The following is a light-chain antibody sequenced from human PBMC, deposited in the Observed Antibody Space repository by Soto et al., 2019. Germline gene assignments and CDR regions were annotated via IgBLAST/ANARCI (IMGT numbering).Light chain of an antibody. J-gene: IGKJ4*01. CDR2: SAS. CDR1: QALSNY. V-gene: IGKV1-9*01. Sequence: DIQLTQSPSFLSASVGDTVTITCRASQALSNYLAWYQQKPGKAPDLLIYSASTLRSVVPSRFSGSGSETEVTLTIRALQPEDFATYFCQQLRRYPLTFGGGTKVEI. CDR3: QQLRRYPLT.